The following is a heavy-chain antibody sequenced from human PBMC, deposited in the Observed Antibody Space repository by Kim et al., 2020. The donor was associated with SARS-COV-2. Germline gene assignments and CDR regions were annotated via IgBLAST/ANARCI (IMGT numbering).Heavy chain of an antibody. J-gene: IGHJ4*02. V-gene: IGHV4-39*01. D-gene: IGHD1-26*01. Sequence: LKSRVTISVDTSKNQFSLKLSSVTAADTAVYYCARQTEAGSYYYYFFDYWGQGTLVTVSS. CDR3: ARQTEAGSYYYYFFDY.